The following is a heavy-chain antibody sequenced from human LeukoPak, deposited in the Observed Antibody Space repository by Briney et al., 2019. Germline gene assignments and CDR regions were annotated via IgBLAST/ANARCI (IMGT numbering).Heavy chain of an antibody. CDR1: GGSISSYY. CDR2: IYYSGST. Sequence: SETLSLTCTVSGGSISSYYWSWIRQPPGKGLEWIGYIYYSGSTNYNPSLKSRVTISVDTSKNQFSLKLSSVTAADTAVYYCARQDYGGKNDYWGQGTLVTVSS. CDR3: ARQDYGGKNDY. J-gene: IGHJ4*02. V-gene: IGHV4-59*08. D-gene: IGHD4-23*01.